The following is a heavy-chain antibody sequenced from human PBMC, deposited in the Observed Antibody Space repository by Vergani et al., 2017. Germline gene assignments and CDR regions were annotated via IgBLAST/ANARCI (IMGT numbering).Heavy chain of an antibody. CDR1: GGSISSSSYY. Sequence: QLQLQESGPGLVKPSETLSLTCTVSGGSISSSSYYWGWIRQPPGKGLEWIGSIYYSGSTYYNPSLKSRVPISVDTSKNQFSLKLSSVPAADTAVYYCAVIWFGELLSSDYWGQGTLVTVSS. CDR2: IYYSGST. CDR3: AVIWFGELLSSDY. V-gene: IGHV4-39*01. J-gene: IGHJ4*02. D-gene: IGHD3-10*01.